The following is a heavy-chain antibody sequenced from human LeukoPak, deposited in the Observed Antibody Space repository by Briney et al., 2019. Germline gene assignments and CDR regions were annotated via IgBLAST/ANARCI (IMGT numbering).Heavy chain of an antibody. J-gene: IGHJ6*03. D-gene: IGHD2-2*01. Sequence: GGSLRLSCAASGFTFSSYAMSWVRQAPGKGLGWVSAISGSGGSTYYADSVKGRFTISRDNSKNTLYLQMNSLRAEDTAVYYCAREAIVVVLYYYYYYMDVWGKGTTVTVSS. CDR1: GFTFSSYA. V-gene: IGHV3-23*01. CDR2: ISGSGGST. CDR3: AREAIVVVLYYYYYYMDV.